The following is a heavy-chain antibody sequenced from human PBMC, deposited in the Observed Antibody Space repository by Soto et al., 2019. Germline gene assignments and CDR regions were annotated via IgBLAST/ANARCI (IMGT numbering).Heavy chain of an antibody. J-gene: IGHJ4*02. CDR2: INPNSGGT. CDR1: GYTFTGYY. D-gene: IGHD2-15*01. CDR3: AREGYCSGGSCYSDPNLDY. V-gene: IGHV1-2*04. Sequence: ASVKVSCKASGYTFTGYYMHWVRQAPGQGLEWMGWINPNSGGTNYAQKFQGWVTMTRDTSISTAYMELSRLRSDDTAVYYCAREGYCSGGSCYSDPNLDYWGQGTLVTVSS.